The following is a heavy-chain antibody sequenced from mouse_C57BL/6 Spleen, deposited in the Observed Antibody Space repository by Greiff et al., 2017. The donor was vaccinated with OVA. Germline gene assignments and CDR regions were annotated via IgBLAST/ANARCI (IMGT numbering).Heavy chain of an antibody. CDR1: GFTFSDYG. Sequence: DVMLVESGGGLVKPGGSLKLSCAASGFTFSDYGMHWVRQAPEKGLEWVAYISSGSSTIYYADTVKGRFTISRDNAKNTLFLQMTSLRSEDTAMYYCARRYGSSTNYFDYWGQGTTLTVSS. V-gene: IGHV5-17*01. D-gene: IGHD1-1*01. CDR3: ARRYGSSTNYFDY. CDR2: ISSGSSTI. J-gene: IGHJ2*01.